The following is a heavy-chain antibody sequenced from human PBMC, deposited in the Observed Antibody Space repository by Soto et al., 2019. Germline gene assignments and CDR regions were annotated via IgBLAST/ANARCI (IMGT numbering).Heavy chain of an antibody. CDR3: ARDLSGDYGALDT. V-gene: IGHV3-33*01. J-gene: IGHJ3*02. CDR1: GFTFSTYG. D-gene: IGHD4-17*01. Sequence: PGGSLRVSCTPSGFTFSTYGMHWARQAPGKGLEWVAVIWYDGSNKVYADSVKGRFTISRDNSKNTLYLQMNSLRAEDTAVYYCARDLSGDYGALDTWGQGTMVTVSS. CDR2: IWYDGSNK.